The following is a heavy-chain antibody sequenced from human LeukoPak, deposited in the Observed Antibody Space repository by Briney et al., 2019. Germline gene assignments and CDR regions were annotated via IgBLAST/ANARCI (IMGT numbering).Heavy chain of an antibody. D-gene: IGHD3-3*01. V-gene: IGHV3-74*01. CDR2: INTDGSAT. J-gene: IGHJ4*02. CDR1: GLTFSSYW. CDR3: AREPFEVSSY. Sequence: GGSLRLSCAASGLTFSSYWMHWVRQVPGKGLLWVARINTDGSATNYADSVKGRFTISRDNAKNTLYLQMNSLRAEDAAVYYCAREPFEVSSYWGQGTLVTVSS.